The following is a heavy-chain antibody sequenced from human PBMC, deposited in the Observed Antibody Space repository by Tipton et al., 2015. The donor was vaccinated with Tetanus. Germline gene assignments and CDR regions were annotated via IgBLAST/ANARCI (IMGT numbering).Heavy chain of an antibody. Sequence: TLSLTCTVSGGSISSGVYYWGWLRQDPGKGLEWIGEIHPSGITTCNPSLESRVTLSQDTSKSQFSLKLNSVTAADTAVYYCARGVNRTKAGIDWGQGTLVTVSS. D-gene: IGHD2/OR15-2a*01. CDR3: ARGVNRTKAGID. CDR1: GGSISSGVYY. V-gene: IGHV4-39*07. CDR2: IHPSGIT. J-gene: IGHJ4*02.